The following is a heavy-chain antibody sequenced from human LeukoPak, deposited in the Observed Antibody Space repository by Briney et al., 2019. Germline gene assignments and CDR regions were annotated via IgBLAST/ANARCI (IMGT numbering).Heavy chain of an antibody. V-gene: IGHV4-59*01. J-gene: IGHJ4*02. Sequence: SETLSLTCTVSGGSISSYYWSWIRQPPGKGLEWIGYIYYSGSTNYNPSLKSRVTTSVDTSKNQFSLKLSSVTAADTAVYYCARRRRNPATEEYYFDYWGQGTLVTVSS. CDR2: IYYSGST. CDR1: GGSISSYY. CDR3: ARRRRNPATEEYYFDY. D-gene: IGHD2-15*01.